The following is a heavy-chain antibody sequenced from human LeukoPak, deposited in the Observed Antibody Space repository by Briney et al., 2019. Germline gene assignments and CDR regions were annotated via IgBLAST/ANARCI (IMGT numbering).Heavy chain of an antibody. V-gene: IGHV3-23*01. CDR1: GFTFSNYA. CDR3: AKGRGYCTGGSCYSDY. D-gene: IGHD2-15*01. J-gene: IGHJ4*02. CDR2: IRGSDGST. Sequence: GGSFRLSCTASGFTFSNYAMRWVCQAPGKGVGWGSTIRGSDGSTYYADSVKGRFTISRDNSKNTLDLQMNSLRVEDTAIYYCAKGRGYCTGGSCYSDYWGQGTLVTVSS.